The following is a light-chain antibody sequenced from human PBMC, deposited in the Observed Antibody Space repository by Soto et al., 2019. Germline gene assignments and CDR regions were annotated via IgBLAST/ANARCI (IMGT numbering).Light chain of an antibody. Sequence: QSALTQPASVSGSPGQSITISCSGTNSDIGDYNYVSWYQQHPGKAPKLMIFEVNNRPSGVSTRFSGSKSGNTASLTISGLQAEDEADYYCSSYTSFSTYVFGTGTKLTVL. J-gene: IGLJ1*01. CDR2: EVN. CDR3: SSYTSFSTYV. V-gene: IGLV2-14*01. CDR1: NSDIGDYNY.